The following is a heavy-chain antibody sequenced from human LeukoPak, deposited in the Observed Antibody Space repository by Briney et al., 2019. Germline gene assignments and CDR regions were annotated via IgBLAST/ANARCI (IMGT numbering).Heavy chain of an antibody. J-gene: IGHJ4*02. CDR1: GFTFRTYW. Sequence: PGGSLSLSCAASGFTFRTYWMTWVRQAPGKGRDGVANIKQDGRATYHVDSVTGRFTVSTDNAKNSLYLQMNTLRAEDTAVYYCARRVVPAADCWGRGTLVTVSS. CDR2: IKQDGRAT. D-gene: IGHD2-2*01. CDR3: ARRVVPAADC. V-gene: IGHV3-7*01.